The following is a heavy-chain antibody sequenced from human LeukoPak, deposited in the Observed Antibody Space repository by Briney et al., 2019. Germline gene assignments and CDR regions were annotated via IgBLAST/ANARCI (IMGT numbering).Heavy chain of an antibody. CDR1: GGSISSYY. J-gene: IGHJ4*02. Sequence: SETLSLTCTVSGGSISSYYWSWIRQPPGKGLVWIGYIYYSGTTNYNPSLKSRVTISVDTSKNQFSLKLNSVTAADTAVYYCARGTSSGWYGFDSWGQGTLVTVSS. CDR3: ARGTSSGWYGFDS. V-gene: IGHV4-59*01. D-gene: IGHD6-19*01. CDR2: IYYSGTT.